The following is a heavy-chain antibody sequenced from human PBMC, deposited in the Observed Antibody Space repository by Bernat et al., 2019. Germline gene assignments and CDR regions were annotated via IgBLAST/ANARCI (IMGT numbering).Heavy chain of an antibody. CDR2: ISSSSSYI. J-gene: IGHJ4*02. CDR1: GFTFSSYS. D-gene: IGHD5-12*01. CDR3: ASQYGGYGSPAHPNDY. V-gene: IGHV3-21*01. Sequence: VQLVESGGGLVKPGGSLRLSCAASGFTFSSYSMNWVRQAPGKGLEWVSSISSSSSYIYYANSVKGRFTISRGNAKNSLYLQMNSLRAEDTAVYYCASQYGGYGSPAHPNDYWGQGTLVTVSS.